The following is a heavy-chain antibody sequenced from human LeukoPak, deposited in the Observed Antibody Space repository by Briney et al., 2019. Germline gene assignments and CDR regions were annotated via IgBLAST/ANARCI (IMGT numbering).Heavy chain of an antibody. CDR2: IYYSGST. J-gene: IGHJ4*02. V-gene: IGHV4-31*03. D-gene: IGHD5-12*01. CDR1: GGSISSGGYY. Sequence: SQTLSLTCTVSGGSISSGGYYWSWIRQHPGKGLEWIGYIYYSGSTYYHPSLKSRVTISVDTSKNQFSLKLSSVTAEDTAVYYCAREDIVARYYFDYWGQGTLVTVSS. CDR3: AREDIVARYYFDY.